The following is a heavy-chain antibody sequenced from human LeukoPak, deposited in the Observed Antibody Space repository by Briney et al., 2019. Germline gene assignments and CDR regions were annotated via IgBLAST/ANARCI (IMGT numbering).Heavy chain of an antibody. CDR3: ARLSKNTVVLPAAMAHYFDY. CDR1: GGSISSYY. J-gene: IGHJ4*02. D-gene: IGHD2-2*01. Sequence: SEALSLTCIVSGGSISSYYWSWIRQPRGRGLQFIGYMHYTGSTNYNPSLESRVTLSVATSKNQFSLKLRSVTAADTAVYYCARLSKNTVVLPAAMAHYFDYWGQGTLVTVSS. V-gene: IGHV4-59*08. CDR2: MHYTGST.